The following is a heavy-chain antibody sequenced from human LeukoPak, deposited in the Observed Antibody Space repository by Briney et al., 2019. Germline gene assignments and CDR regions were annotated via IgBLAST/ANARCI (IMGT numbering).Heavy chain of an antibody. Sequence: ASVRVSCKASGYSFTGAYMRWVRQAPGQGLEWMGWINPNSGGTKYAQKFKGRVTMTRDTSISTAYMELSRLRSDDTAVYYCARDLGEYRYFDLWGRGTLVTVSS. CDR3: ARDLGEYRYFDL. J-gene: IGHJ2*01. D-gene: IGHD1-26*01. CDR2: INPNSGGT. V-gene: IGHV1-2*02. CDR1: GYSFTGAY.